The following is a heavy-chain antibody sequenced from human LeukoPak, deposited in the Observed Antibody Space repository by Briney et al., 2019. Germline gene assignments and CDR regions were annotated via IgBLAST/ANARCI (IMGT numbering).Heavy chain of an antibody. J-gene: IGHJ6*02. CDR1: GGSISSGSYY. D-gene: IGHD6-6*01. Sequence: PSETLSLTCTVSGGSISSGSYYWSWIRQLAGKGLEWIGRIYTSGSTNYNPSLKSRVTISVDTSKNQFSLKLSSVTAADTAVYYCARQYSSSHYYYYYGMDVWGQGTTVTVSS. CDR3: ARQYSSSHYYYYYGMDV. V-gene: IGHV4-61*02. CDR2: IYTSGST.